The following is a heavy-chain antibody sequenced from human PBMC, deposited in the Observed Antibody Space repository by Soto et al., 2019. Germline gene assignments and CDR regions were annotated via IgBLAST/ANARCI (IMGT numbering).Heavy chain of an antibody. D-gene: IGHD2-2*01. Sequence: GASVKVSSKASGYTFSNYYMHWVRQAPGQGLEWMGGINPNGDTTYYAQKFLGRLTVTRDTSTSTVYMELSSLRSDDTAVYYCAREGATAAKMFDYWGQGTLVTVSS. J-gene: IGHJ4*02. CDR3: AREGATAAKMFDY. CDR2: INPNGDTT. V-gene: IGHV1-46*01. CDR1: GYTFSNYY.